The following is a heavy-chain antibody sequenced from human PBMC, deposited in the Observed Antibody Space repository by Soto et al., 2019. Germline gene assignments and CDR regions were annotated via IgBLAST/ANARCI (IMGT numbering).Heavy chain of an antibody. J-gene: IGHJ6*03. D-gene: IGHD2-2*01. CDR3: ARVREYQLLEGEYYMDV. Sequence: SETLSLTCTVSGGSISSYYWSWIRQPPGKGLEWIGYIYYSGSTNYNPSLKSRVTISVDTSKNQFSLKLSSVTAADTAVYYCARVREYQLLEGEYYMDVWGKGTTVTVSS. CDR1: GGSISSYY. CDR2: IYYSGST. V-gene: IGHV4-59*01.